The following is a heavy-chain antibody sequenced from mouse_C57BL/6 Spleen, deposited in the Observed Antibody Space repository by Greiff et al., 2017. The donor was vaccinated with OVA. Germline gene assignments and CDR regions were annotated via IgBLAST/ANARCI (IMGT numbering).Heavy chain of an antibody. CDR3: ARKTRYYGSSHWYFDV. J-gene: IGHJ1*03. CDR1: GYTFTSYW. CDR2: IDPSDSYT. D-gene: IGHD1-1*01. Sequence: QVQLQQPGAELVMPGASVKLSCKASGYTFTSYWMHWVKQRPGQGLEWIGEIDPSDSYTNYNQKFKGKSTLTVDKSSSTAYLQLSSLTAEDSAVYYCARKTRYYGSSHWYFDVWGTGTTVTVSS. V-gene: IGHV1-69*01.